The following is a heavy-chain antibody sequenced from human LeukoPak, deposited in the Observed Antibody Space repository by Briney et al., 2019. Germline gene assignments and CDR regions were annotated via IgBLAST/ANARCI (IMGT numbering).Heavy chain of an antibody. CDR2: IWYDGSNK. J-gene: IGHJ4*02. Sequence: PGGSLRLSCAASGFTFSSYGMHWVRQAPGKGLEWVAVIWYDGSNKYYADSVKGRFTISGDNSKNTLYLQMNSLRAEDTAVYYCARDPMLAAAGTLDYWGQGTLVTVSS. CDR3: ARDPMLAAAGTLDY. V-gene: IGHV3-33*01. CDR1: GFTFSSYG. D-gene: IGHD6-13*01.